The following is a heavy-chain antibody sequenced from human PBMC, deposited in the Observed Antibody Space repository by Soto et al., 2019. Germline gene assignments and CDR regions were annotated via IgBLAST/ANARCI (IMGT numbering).Heavy chain of an antibody. J-gene: IGHJ4*02. Sequence: EVQLVDSGGDLVQPGGSLRLSCAASGFTFSTYWMSWVRQAPGKGLEWVANIDPDGSQKYYVDSVKGRFTISRDNAKNSLYLRMNSLRAEDTAVYYGARDMGPSGAYGYWGQGTLVTVSS. CDR3: ARDMGPSGAYGY. D-gene: IGHD1-26*01. V-gene: IGHV3-7*03. CDR1: GFTFSTYW. CDR2: IDPDGSQK.